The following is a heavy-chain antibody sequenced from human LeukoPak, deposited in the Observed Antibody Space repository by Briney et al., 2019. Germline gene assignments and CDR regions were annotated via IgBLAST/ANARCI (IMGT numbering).Heavy chain of an antibody. Sequence: KPSEALSLTCAVSGYSIGSGFYWGWVRQPPGKGLEWIGSIYHSGSTYCNPSLKGRVTISIDTSKNQFSLKLTSVTAADTAVYYCARYISGYWNRPFDYWGQGTLVTVSS. D-gene: IGHD2-2*03. CDR1: GYSIGSGFY. CDR3: ARYISGYWNRPFDY. V-gene: IGHV4-38-2*01. CDR2: IYHSGST. J-gene: IGHJ4*02.